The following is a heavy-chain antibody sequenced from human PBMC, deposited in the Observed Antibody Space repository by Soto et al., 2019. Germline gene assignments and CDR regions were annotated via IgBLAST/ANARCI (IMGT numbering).Heavy chain of an antibody. CDR1: GFSLSTSGVG. J-gene: IGHJ4*02. CDR2: IFWDDDE. Sequence: QITLKESGPTLVKPTQTLTLTCTFSGFSLSTSGVGVGWIRQPPGEALEWLAIIFWDDDERYNPSLMTRLTITKDTSKHQVVLTMTNMDPADTATYYCAHGTYCSGGSCYDYWGQGTLVTVSS. CDR3: AHGTYCSGGSCYDY. V-gene: IGHV2-5*02. D-gene: IGHD2-15*01.